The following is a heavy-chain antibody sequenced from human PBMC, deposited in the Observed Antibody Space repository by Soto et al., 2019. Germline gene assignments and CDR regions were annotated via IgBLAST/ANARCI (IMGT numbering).Heavy chain of an antibody. D-gene: IGHD6-19*01. V-gene: IGHV1-18*01. CDR3: ARDRPLYSSGWWDAFDL. Sequence: GASVKVSCKASGYTFTSYGISWGRQAPGQGLEGMGWISDYNGNTNYAQKLQGRVTMTTDTSTSTAYMELRSLRSDDTAVYYCARDRPLYSSGWWDAFDLWGQGTMVTVSS. CDR2: ISDYNGNT. CDR1: GYTFTSYG. J-gene: IGHJ3*01.